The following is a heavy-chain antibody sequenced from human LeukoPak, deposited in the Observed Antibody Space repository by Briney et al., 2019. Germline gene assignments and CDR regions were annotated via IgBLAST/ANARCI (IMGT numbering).Heavy chain of an antibody. D-gene: IGHD6-6*01. CDR1: GYTFTSYD. CDR2: MNPNSGNT. Sequence: ASVKVSCKASGYTFTSYDINWVRQATGQGLEWMGWMNPNSGNTGYAQKFQGRVTITRNTSISTAYMELCSLRSEDTAVYYCARLGGGSSSSGYYMDVWGKGTTVTVSS. CDR3: ARLGGGSSSSGYYMDV. J-gene: IGHJ6*03. V-gene: IGHV1-8*03.